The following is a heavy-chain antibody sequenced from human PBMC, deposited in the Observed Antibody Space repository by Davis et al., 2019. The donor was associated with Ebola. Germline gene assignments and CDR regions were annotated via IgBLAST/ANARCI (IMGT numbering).Heavy chain of an antibody. J-gene: IGHJ6*02. CDR2: INHSGST. V-gene: IGHV4-34*01. D-gene: IGHD5-18*01. Sequence: SETLSLTCAVYGGSFSGYYWSWIRQPPGKGLEWIGEINHSGSTNYNPSLKSRVTISVDTSKNQFSLKLSSVTAADTAVYYCARLGYSYGYNYYYYGMDVWGQGTTVTVSS. CDR1: GGSFSGYY. CDR3: ARLGYSYGYNYYYYGMDV.